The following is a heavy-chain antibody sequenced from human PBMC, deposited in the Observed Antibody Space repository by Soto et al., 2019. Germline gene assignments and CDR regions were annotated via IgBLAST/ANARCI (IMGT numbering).Heavy chain of an antibody. CDR1: GYSFTSYW. CDR3: ARSQGYCSGGSCFYYYYGMDV. D-gene: IGHD2-15*01. V-gene: IGHV5-51*01. CDR2: IYPGDSDT. Sequence: GESLKISCKGSGYSFTSYWIGWVRQMPGKGLEWMGIIYPGDSDTRYSPSFQGQVTISADKSISTAYLQWSSLKASDTAMYYCARSQGYCSGGSCFYYYYGMDVWGQGTTVTVSS. J-gene: IGHJ6*02.